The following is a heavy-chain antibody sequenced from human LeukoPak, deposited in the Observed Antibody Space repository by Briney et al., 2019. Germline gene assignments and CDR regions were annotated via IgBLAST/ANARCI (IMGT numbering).Heavy chain of an antibody. CDR1: GFTFRTYG. CDR2: IRYDGSNK. CDR3: AKGDSGSYPNWFDP. Sequence: GGSLRLSCAASGFTFRTYGMHWVRQAPGKGLEWVAFIRYDGSNKYYADSVKGRFTISRDNSKNTLYLQMNSLRAEDTAVYYCAKGDSGSYPNWFDPWGQGTLVTVSS. D-gene: IGHD1-26*01. V-gene: IGHV3-30*02. J-gene: IGHJ5*02.